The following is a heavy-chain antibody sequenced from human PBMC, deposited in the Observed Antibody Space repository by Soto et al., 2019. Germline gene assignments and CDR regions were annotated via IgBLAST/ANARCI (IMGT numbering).Heavy chain of an antibody. CDR2: IYYSGST. CDR1: GGSISSGGYY. J-gene: IGHJ3*02. CDR3: ARVSHSYCSSTSCYAFDI. V-gene: IGHV4-31*03. D-gene: IGHD2-2*01. Sequence: PSETLSLTCTVSGGSISSGGYYWSWIRQHPGKGLKWIGYIYYSGSTYYNPSLKSRVTISVDTSKNQFSLKLSSVTAADTAVYYCARVSHSYCSSTSCYAFDIWGQGTMVTVSS.